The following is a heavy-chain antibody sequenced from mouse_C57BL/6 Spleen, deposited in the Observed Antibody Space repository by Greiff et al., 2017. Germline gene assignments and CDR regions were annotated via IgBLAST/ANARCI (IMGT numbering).Heavy chain of an antibody. CDR1: GYTFTSYW. J-gene: IGHJ2*01. Sequence: QVQLQQPGAELVRPGSSVKLSCKASGYTFTSYWMHWVKQRPIQGLEWIGNIDPSDSETHSNQKFKDKATLTIDKSSSTAYLQLSSLTSEDSAVYYCAREDYYGSSYGYWGKGTTLTVSS. CDR2: IDPSDSET. D-gene: IGHD1-1*01. V-gene: IGHV1-52*01. CDR3: AREDYYGSSYGY.